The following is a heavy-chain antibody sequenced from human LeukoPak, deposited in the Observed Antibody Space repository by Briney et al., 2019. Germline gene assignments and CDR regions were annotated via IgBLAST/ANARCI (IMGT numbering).Heavy chain of an antibody. CDR3: ARARDTSSWYALDYYGMDV. J-gene: IGHJ6*02. CDR2: ISSSSSTM. Sequence: GGSLRLSCAASGFTFSSYSMNWVRQAPGKGLEWVSYISSSSSTMFYADSVKGRFTISRDNSKNTLYLQMNSLRAEDTAVYYCARARDTSSWYALDYYGMDVWGQGTTVTVSS. CDR1: GFTFSSYS. D-gene: IGHD6-13*01. V-gene: IGHV3-48*01.